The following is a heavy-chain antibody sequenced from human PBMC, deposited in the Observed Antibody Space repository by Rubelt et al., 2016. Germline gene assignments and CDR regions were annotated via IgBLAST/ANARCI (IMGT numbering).Heavy chain of an antibody. D-gene: IGHD4-23*01. CDR2: IYTGGST. Sequence: QAPGKGLEWVSVIYTGGSTYYTDSGTDRFTISRDNSKNTLSLQMYNLRPEDTAVYYCAGTSYGGNTDRYYYYGMDVWGQGTTVTVSS. V-gene: IGHV3-66*01. J-gene: IGHJ6*02. CDR3: AGTSYGGNTDRYYYYGMDV.